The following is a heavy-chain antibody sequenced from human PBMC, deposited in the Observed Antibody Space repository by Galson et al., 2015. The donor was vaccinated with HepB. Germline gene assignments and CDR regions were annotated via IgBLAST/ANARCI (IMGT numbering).Heavy chain of an antibody. Sequence: SVKVSCKASGYNFNVYYIYWVRQAPGQGLEWPGRIDPDSGGTDYAQKFQGRVTMTSDTSISTAYMELSRLRSDGTAFYYCAREYDYVWGSSPSGNYYYAMDVWGQGTTVIVSS. V-gene: IGHV1-2*06. CDR3: AREYDYVWGSSPSGNYYYAMDV. CDR2: IDPDSGGT. CDR1: GYNFNVYY. J-gene: IGHJ6*02. D-gene: IGHD3-16*01.